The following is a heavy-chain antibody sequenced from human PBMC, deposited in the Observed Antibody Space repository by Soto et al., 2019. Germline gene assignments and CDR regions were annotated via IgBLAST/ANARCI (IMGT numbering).Heavy chain of an antibody. Sequence: GGSLRLSCAASGFTFSSYGMHWVRQAPGKGLEWVSVISYDGSNKYYADSVKGRFTISRDNSKNTLYLQMNSLRAEDTDEYYCENDTELGPPEITCMDVWGQGTTVTVSS. CDR3: ENDTELGPPEITCMDV. CDR2: ISYDGSNK. D-gene: IGHD3-16*01. CDR1: GFTFSSYG. V-gene: IGHV3-30*18. J-gene: IGHJ6*02.